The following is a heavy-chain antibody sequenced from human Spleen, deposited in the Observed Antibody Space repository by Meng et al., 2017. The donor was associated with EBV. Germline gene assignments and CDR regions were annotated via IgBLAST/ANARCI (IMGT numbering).Heavy chain of an antibody. CDR3: ARDHKILWFAESQQDTDYFQY. CDR2: INTNSGSP. CDR1: GYTFQTHG. D-gene: IGHD3-10*01. Sequence: QGKLVQSGSELKRQGASVKVSCKASGYTFQTHGLIWVRQAPGQGLQWMGWINTNSGSPGYAQGFTGRFVFSVDASVNTAYLQISSLTTEDTAVYFCARDHKILWFAESQQDTDYFQYWGQGTLVTVSS. J-gene: IGHJ1*01. V-gene: IGHV7-4-1*02.